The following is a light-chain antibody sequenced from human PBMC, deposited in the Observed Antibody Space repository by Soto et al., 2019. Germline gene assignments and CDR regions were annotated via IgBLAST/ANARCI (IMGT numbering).Light chain of an antibody. J-gene: IGKJ2*01. CDR3: QQYGNSPYT. CDR1: QSVTSSY. V-gene: IGKV3-20*01. Sequence: EMVLTQSPGILSLSPGERATLSCRASQSVTSSYLAGYQQKLGQAPRLLIYGASSRATGIPDRFSGSGFWTDFTLTISSLEPEDFAVYYCQQYGNSPYTFGQATKLEIK. CDR2: GAS.